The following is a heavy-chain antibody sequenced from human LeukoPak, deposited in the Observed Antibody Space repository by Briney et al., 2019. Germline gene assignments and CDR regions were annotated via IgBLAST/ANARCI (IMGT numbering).Heavy chain of an antibody. CDR2: IYYSGST. D-gene: IGHD3-16*02. Sequence: PSETLSLTCTVSGGSISSYYWSWIRQPPGKGLEWIGYIYYSGSTNYNPSLKSRVTISVDTSKNQFSLKLSSVTAADTAVYYCARGAYDYVWGSYHSSFDYWGQGTLVTVSS. V-gene: IGHV4-59*12. CDR3: ARGAYDYVWGSYHSSFDY. CDR1: GGSISSYY. J-gene: IGHJ4*02.